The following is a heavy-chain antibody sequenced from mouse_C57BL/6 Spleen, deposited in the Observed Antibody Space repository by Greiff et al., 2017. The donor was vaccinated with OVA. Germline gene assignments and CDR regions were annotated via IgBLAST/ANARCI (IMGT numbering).Heavy chain of an antibody. CDR2: ISDGGSYT. CDR3: ARDGTMVTTGCDY. D-gene: IGHD2-2*01. J-gene: IGHJ2*01. CDR1: GFTFSSYA. Sequence: EVMLVESGGGLVKPGGSLKLSCAASGFTFSSYAMSWVRQTPEKRLEWVATISDGGSYTYYPDNVKGRFTISRDNAKNNLYLQMSHLKSEDTAMYYCARDGTMVTTGCDYWGQGTTLTVSS. V-gene: IGHV5-4*01.